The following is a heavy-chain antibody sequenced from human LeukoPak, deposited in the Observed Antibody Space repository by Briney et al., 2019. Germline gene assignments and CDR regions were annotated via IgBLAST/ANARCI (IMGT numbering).Heavy chain of an antibody. V-gene: IGHV5-51*01. J-gene: IGHJ5*02. CDR2: IYPGDSDT. D-gene: IGHD3-3*01. Sequence: GESLTISCKGSGYNFTSSWISWVRQMPGKGLEWMGIIYPGDSDTRYSPSFQGQVTISADKSISTAYLQWSSLKASDTAMYYCARDPIHYDFWSGSPNWFDPWGQGTLVTVSS. CDR1: GYNFTSSW. CDR3: ARDPIHYDFWSGSPNWFDP.